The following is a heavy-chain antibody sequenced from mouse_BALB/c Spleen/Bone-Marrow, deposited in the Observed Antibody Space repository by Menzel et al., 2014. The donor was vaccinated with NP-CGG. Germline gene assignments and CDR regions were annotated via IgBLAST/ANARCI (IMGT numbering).Heavy chain of an antibody. CDR2: IYPGDGDT. CDR1: GYAFSSYW. CDR3: ARWYRDPHFAMDY. D-gene: IGHD2-14*01. Sequence: QVQLQQSGAELVRPGSSVKISRKASGYAFSSYWMNWVKQRPGQGLEWIGQIYPGDGDTNYNGNFKDKATLTVDRSSSTAFMQLSSLTSEDSAVYFCARWYRDPHFAMDYWGPGTSVTVSS. J-gene: IGHJ4*01. V-gene: IGHV1-80*01.